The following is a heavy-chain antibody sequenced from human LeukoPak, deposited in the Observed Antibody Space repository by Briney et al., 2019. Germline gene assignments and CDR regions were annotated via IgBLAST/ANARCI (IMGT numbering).Heavy chain of an antibody. Sequence: SGGSLRLSCAASGFTFSSYWMSWVRQAPGKGLEWVANIKQDGSEKYYVDSVKGRFTISRDNAKNLLYLQMNSLRAEDTAVYYCARGLYYDSSGYYYLDYWGQGTLVTVSS. V-gene: IGHV3-7*01. J-gene: IGHJ4*02. CDR2: IKQDGSEK. CDR1: GFTFSSYW. D-gene: IGHD3-22*01. CDR3: ARGLYYDSSGYYYLDY.